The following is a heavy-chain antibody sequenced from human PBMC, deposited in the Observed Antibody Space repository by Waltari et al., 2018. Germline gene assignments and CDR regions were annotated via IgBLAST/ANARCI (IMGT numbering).Heavy chain of an antibody. CDR3: AGAPRGRRYCSGGSCYSWFDP. CDR2: MNPNRGNP. D-gene: IGHD2-15*01. J-gene: IGHJ5*02. CDR1: GYTFTSYD. Sequence: QVQLVQSGAEVKKPGASVKVSCKASGYTFTSYDINWVRQATGQGLEWMGWMNPNRGNPGLYKEFQGRVNITRNTAITPGYRGVGRLGSGDTAVDYCAGAPRGRRYCSGGSCYSWFDPWGQGTLVTVSS. V-gene: IGHV1-8*03.